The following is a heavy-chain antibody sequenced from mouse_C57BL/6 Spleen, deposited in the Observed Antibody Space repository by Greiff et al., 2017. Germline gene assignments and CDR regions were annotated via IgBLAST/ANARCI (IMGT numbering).Heavy chain of an antibody. D-gene: IGHD2-3*01. J-gene: IGHJ3*01. CDR1: GFTFSDYG. CDR2: ISSGSSTI. V-gene: IGHV5-17*01. CDR3: ANVYDGYYAWFAY. Sequence: EVMLVESGGGLVKPGGSLKLSCAASGFTFSDYGMHWVRQAPEKGLEWVAYISSGSSTIYYADTVKGRFTISRDNAKNTLFLQMTSLRSEDTAMYYCANVYDGYYAWFAYWGQGTLVTVSA.